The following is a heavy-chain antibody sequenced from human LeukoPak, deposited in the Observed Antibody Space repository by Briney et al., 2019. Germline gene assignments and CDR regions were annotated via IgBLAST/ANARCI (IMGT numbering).Heavy chain of an antibody. D-gene: IGHD4-17*01. Sequence: SETLSLTCTVSGGSISSGSYYWSWIRQPAGKGLEWIGRIYTSGSTNYNPSLKSRVTIPVDTSKNQFSLKLSSVTAADTAVYYCARHFHDYGDYWRYWGQGTLVTVSS. CDR1: GGSISSGSYY. J-gene: IGHJ4*02. CDR2: IYTSGST. CDR3: ARHFHDYGDYWRY. V-gene: IGHV4-61*02.